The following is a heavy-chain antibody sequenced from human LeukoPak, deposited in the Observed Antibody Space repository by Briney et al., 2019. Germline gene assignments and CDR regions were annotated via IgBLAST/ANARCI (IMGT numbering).Heavy chain of an antibody. V-gene: IGHV3-7*01. CDR1: GFTFSSYW. CDR3: AREEEYSYAYFDY. Sequence: GGSLRLSCAASGFTFSSYWMSWVRQAPGKGLEWVANIKQDGSEKYYVDSVKGRFTISRDNAKNSLYLQMNSLRAEDTAVYYCAREEEYSYAYFDYWGQGTLVTVSS. D-gene: IGHD5-18*01. J-gene: IGHJ4*02. CDR2: IKQDGSEK.